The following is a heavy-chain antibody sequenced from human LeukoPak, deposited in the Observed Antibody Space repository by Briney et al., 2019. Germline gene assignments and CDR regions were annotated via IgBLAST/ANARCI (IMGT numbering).Heavy chain of an antibody. CDR2: INPNSGGT. V-gene: IGHV1-2*02. D-gene: IGHD6-19*01. CDR1: GYTFTGYY. Sequence: EASVKVSCKASGYTFTGYYMHWVRQAPGQGLEWMGWINPNSGGTNYAQKFQGRVTMTRDTSISTAYMEPSRLRSDDTAVYYCAREQYSSGWRARYVGYWGQGTLVTVSS. J-gene: IGHJ4*02. CDR3: AREQYSSGWRARYVGY.